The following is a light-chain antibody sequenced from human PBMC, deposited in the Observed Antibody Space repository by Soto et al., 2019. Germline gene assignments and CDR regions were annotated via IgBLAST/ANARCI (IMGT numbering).Light chain of an antibody. CDR3: QQYGSSPPYT. CDR2: GSS. Sequence: EVVLTQSPGTLSLSPGERATLSCRASQSVSNNYVAWYQQKPGQAPRLLIFGSSDRATGIPDRFSVSGSGTDFTLTISRLEPEDFAVYYCQQYGSSPPYTFGQGTKLQIK. V-gene: IGKV3-20*01. J-gene: IGKJ2*01. CDR1: QSVSNNY.